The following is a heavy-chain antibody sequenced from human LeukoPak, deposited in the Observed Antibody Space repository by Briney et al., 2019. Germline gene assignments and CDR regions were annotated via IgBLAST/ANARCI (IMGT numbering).Heavy chain of an antibody. J-gene: IGHJ4*02. D-gene: IGHD2-2*01. CDR2: TSNHGNDG. CDR3: TRDRGAMNDFDY. Sequence: QPGRSLRLSCTDSGFTFSSYAMHWVRQSPGKGLEWVAVTSNHGNDGFYAGSVKGRFTISRDNSKKTLYLQMDSLRPDDTGVYYCTRDRGAMNDFDYWGQGTLVTVSS. CDR1: GFTFSSYA. V-gene: IGHV3-30-3*01.